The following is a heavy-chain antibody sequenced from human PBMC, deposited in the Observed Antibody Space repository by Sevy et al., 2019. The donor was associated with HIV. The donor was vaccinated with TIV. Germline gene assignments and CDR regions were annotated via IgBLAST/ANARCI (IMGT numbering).Heavy chain of an antibody. CDR1: GFTFSTYW. J-gene: IGHJ6*02. Sequence: GGSLRLSCAASGFTFSTYWMSWVRQAPGKGLEWVANIRQDGSEKYYVDSVKGRFTISKDNAKNSLYLQMNSLRAEDTGVYYCARDVTTAIFGVLRDYGMDVWGQGTTVTVSS. V-gene: IGHV3-7*01. D-gene: IGHD3-3*01. CDR3: ARDVTTAIFGVLRDYGMDV. CDR2: IRQDGSEK.